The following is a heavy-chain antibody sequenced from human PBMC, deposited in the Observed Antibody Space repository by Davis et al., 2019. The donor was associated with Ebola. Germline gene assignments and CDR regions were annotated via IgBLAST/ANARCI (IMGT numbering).Heavy chain of an antibody. CDR3: ARLGAGYGLYYFDY. J-gene: IGHJ4*02. CDR2: IYPGDSDT. D-gene: IGHD5-18*01. Sequence: PGGSLRLSCKGSGYSFTSYWIGWVRQMPGKGLEWMGIIYPGDSDTRYSPSFQGQVTISADKSFSTAYLQWSSLKASDTAMYYCARLGAGYGLYYFDYWGQGTLVTVSS. CDR1: GYSFTSYW. V-gene: IGHV5-51*01.